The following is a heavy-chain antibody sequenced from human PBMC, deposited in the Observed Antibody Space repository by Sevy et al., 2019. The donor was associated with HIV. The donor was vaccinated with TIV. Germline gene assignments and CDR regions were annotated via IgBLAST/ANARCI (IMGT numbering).Heavy chain of an antibody. CDR3: ARVGYCSGGSCFNFDY. D-gene: IGHD2-15*01. Sequence: GGSLRLSCAASGFTFSSYSMNWVRQAPGKGLEWVSSISSSSSYIYYADSVKGRFTISRDNAKNSLYLQMNGLRAEDTAVYYCARVGYCSGGSCFNFDYWGQGTLVTVSS. CDR1: GFTFSSYS. CDR2: ISSSSSYI. V-gene: IGHV3-21*01. J-gene: IGHJ4*02.